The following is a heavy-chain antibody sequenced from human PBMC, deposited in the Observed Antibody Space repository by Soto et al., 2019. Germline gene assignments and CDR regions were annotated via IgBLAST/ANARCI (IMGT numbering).Heavy chain of an antibody. D-gene: IGHD3-9*01. CDR2: IYSSGET. CDR3: ARASQCKSYFDCFAWLDY. Sequence: PSETLSLTCTVSSGSISGLYCTWSRHPSFKGLEWIGRIYSSGETNYNPSLTGRVIMSLDTSKNQFSLNLTSVTAADTAVYYCARASQCKSYFDCFAWLDYWGQGTLVTVSS. J-gene: IGHJ4*02. V-gene: IGHV4-4*07. CDR1: SGSISGLY.